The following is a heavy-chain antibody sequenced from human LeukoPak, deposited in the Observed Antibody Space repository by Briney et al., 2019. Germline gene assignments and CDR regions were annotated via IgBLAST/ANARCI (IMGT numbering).Heavy chain of an antibody. Sequence: GGSLRLSCAASVLTFSSHALIWVLQAPGKALEWVSSLSYSGYNTYYADSVKGRFTIYRDNYKNTVYRKMNIHIAEDTAVYYCAKDPYGTRYFDYWGQGTLVTVSS. D-gene: IGHD2-2*01. J-gene: IGHJ4*02. CDR1: VLTFSSHA. CDR2: LSYSGYNT. V-gene: IGHV3-23*01. CDR3: AKDPYGTRYFDY.